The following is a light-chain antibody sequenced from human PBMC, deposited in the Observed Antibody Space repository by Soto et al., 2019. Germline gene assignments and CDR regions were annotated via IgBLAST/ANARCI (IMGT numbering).Light chain of an antibody. J-gene: IGKJ5*01. CDR2: GAS. CDR3: QQYGNSPIT. Sequence: EIVLTQSPGTLSLSPGERATLSCRASQSVSSSYLAWYQRKPGQAPRLLIYGASTRATGIPDRFSGSGSGTDFTLTISRLAPEDFAVYYCQQYGNSPITFGQGTRLEIK. CDR1: QSVSSSY. V-gene: IGKV3-20*01.